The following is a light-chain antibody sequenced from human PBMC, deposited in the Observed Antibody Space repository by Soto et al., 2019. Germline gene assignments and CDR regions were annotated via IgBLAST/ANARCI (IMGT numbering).Light chain of an antibody. CDR2: GAF. CDR1: PSVTNF. Sequence: EIVFTQSPATLSLSPGERATLSCSASPSVTNFLAWYQQKPGQAPRLLIYGAFNRATGIPARFSGSGSGTDFTLTISSLEPEDSAVYYCQQRNVWPPVTFGQGTKVDI. CDR3: QQRNVWPPVT. J-gene: IGKJ1*01. V-gene: IGKV3-11*01.